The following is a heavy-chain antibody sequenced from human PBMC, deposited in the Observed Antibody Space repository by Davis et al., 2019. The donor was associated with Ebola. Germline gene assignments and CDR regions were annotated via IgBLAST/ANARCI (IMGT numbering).Heavy chain of an antibody. CDR3: ARGHNYAHEY. CDR2: ISTYNGHT. J-gene: IGHJ4*02. Sequence: ASVKVSCKASGYTFTSYGFSWVRQAPGQGLEWMGWISTYNGHTNYAQKFQGRVTMTRDTSISTVYMELSSLRYDDTADYYCARGHNYAHEYWGQGTLVTVSS. CDR1: GYTFTSYG. D-gene: IGHD4-11*01. V-gene: IGHV1-18*04.